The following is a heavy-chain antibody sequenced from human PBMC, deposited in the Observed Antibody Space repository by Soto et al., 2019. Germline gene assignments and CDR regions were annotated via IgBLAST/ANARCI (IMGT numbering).Heavy chain of an antibody. CDR2: ISSSGGSR. CDR3: AKDPPSPWTANWVDP. Sequence: EAQVSESGGGFVQPGGSLRLSCAASGFNFNTFAMSWIRQAPGKGLEWVSHISSSGGSRDYADSVRGRFTISRDNSKNVLFLQMNSLRADDTATYYCAKDPPSPWTANWVDPWGKGTLVTVSS. V-gene: IGHV3-23*01. J-gene: IGHJ5*02. D-gene: IGHD1-1*01. CDR1: GFNFNTFA.